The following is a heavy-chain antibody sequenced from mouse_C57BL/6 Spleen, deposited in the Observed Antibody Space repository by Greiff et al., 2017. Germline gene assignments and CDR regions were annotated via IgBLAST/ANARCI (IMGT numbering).Heavy chain of an antibody. V-gene: IGHV1-62-2*01. CDR2: FYPGSGSI. CDR1: GYNFTEYT. CDR3: ARHESYYSKGENYFDY. Sequence: VQLQQSGAELVKPGASVKLSCKASGYNFTEYTIHWVKQRSGQGLEWIGWFYPGSGSIKYNEKFKDKATLTADKSSSTAYLELSRLTSEDDAVYFCARHESYYSKGENYFDYWGPRTTLTVSS. D-gene: IGHD2-5*01. J-gene: IGHJ2*01.